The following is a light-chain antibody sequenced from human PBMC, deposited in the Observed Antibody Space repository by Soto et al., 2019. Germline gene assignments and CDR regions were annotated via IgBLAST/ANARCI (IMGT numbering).Light chain of an antibody. CDR2: NNN. Sequence: QSVLTQPPSASGTPGQRVTISCSGSSSNIGSNSVNWYQQLPGTAPKLLIYNNNQWPSGVPDRFSGSNSGTSASLAISGLQSEDEADYYCAAWDDSLNGVLFGGGTKLTVL. J-gene: IGLJ2*01. V-gene: IGLV1-44*01. CDR1: SSNIGSNS. CDR3: AAWDDSLNGVL.